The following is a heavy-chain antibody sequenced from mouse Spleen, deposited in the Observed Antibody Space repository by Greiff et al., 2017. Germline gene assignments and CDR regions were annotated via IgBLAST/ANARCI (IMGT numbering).Heavy chain of an antibody. CDR2: IDPENGNT. V-gene: IGHV14-1*02. D-gene: IGHD2-4*01. J-gene: IGHJ3*01. CDR1: GFNIKDYY. Sequence: VHVKQSGAELVRPGALVKLSCKASGFNIKDYYMHWVKQRPEQGLEWIGWIDPENGNTIYDPKFQGKASITADTSSNTAYLQLSSLTSEDTAVYYCARSGLRDWFAYWGQGTLVTVSA. CDR3: ARSGLRDWFAY.